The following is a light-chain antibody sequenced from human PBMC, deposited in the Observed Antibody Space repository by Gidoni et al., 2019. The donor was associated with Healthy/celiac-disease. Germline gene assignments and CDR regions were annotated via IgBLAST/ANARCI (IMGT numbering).Light chain of an antibody. Sequence: DLQLTQSPSFLSASVGDRVTITCRARQGISSSLAWYQQKPGKAPKLLIYAASTLQSGVPSRFSGSGSGTEFTLTISSLQPEDFATYYCQQLNSYPRALTFGGXTKVEIK. J-gene: IGKJ4*01. CDR2: AAS. CDR1: QGISSS. V-gene: IGKV1-9*01. CDR3: QQLNSYPRALT.